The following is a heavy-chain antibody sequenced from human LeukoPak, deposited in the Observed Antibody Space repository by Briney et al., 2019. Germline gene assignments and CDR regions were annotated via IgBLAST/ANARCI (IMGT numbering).Heavy chain of an antibody. V-gene: IGHV4-59*08. Sequence: SETLSLTCTVSGGSIRSYYWSWIRQPPGKGLEWIGYMYYSGSTNYNPSLKSRVTISVDTSKNQFSLKLSSVTAADTAVYYCVNWNDGAFDYWGQGTLVTVSS. CDR2: MYYSGST. CDR3: VNWNDGAFDY. J-gene: IGHJ4*02. D-gene: IGHD1-20*01. CDR1: GGSIRSYY.